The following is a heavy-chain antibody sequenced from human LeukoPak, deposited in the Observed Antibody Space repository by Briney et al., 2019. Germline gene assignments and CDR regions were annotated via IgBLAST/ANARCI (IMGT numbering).Heavy chain of an antibody. V-gene: IGHV4-34*01. CDR1: GGSFSGYY. CDR2: INHSGST. D-gene: IGHD1-20*01. Sequence: SETLSLTCAVYGGSFSGYYWSWIRQPPGKGLEWIGEINHSGSTNYNPSLKGRVAMSVDTSKNRFSLNLRSVTAADTAVYYCARSSNSSTYNWGYWGQGVLVIVSS. CDR3: ARSSNSSTYNWGY. J-gene: IGHJ4*02.